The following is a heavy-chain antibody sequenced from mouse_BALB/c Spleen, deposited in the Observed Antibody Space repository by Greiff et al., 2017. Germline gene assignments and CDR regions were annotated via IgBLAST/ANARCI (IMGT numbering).Heavy chain of an antibody. CDR2: ISSGSSTI. CDR1: GFTFSSFG. Sequence: EVKLVESGGGLVQPGGSRKLSCAASGFTFSSFGMHWVRQAPEKGLEWVAYISSGSSTIYYADTVKGRFTISRDNPKNTLFLQMTSLRSEDTAMYYCARTPYDSYAMDYWGQGTSVTVSS. CDR3: ARTPYDSYAMDY. J-gene: IGHJ4*01. D-gene: IGHD2-14*01. V-gene: IGHV5-17*02.